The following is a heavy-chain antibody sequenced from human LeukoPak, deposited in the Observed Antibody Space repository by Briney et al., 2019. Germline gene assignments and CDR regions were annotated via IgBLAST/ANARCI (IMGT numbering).Heavy chain of an antibody. Sequence: ASVKVSCKASGYTFTSFGISWVRQAPGQGLEWMGWISAYNGNTNYVQRFQGRVTMTTDTSTSTAYMELRSLRSDDTAMFYCTRDLGVDTSMIFFDYWGQGTLVTVSS. V-gene: IGHV1-18*01. D-gene: IGHD5-18*01. CDR3: TRDLGVDTSMIFFDY. CDR2: ISAYNGNT. J-gene: IGHJ4*02. CDR1: GYTFTSFG.